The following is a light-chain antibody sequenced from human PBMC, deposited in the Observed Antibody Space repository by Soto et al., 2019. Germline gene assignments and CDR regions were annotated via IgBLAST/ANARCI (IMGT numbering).Light chain of an antibody. CDR2: MAS. CDR3: QQYSCYPWT. CDR1: ENIDTR. J-gene: IGKJ1*01. Sequence: DIQMTQSPSTLSASVGDRVTITCRASENIDTRLAWYQQRPGKAPNLLIYMASSLESGVPSRFSGSGSGTDFTLTISRLPPDDFATYYCQQYSCYPWTFGQGTKVDIK. V-gene: IGKV1-5*03.